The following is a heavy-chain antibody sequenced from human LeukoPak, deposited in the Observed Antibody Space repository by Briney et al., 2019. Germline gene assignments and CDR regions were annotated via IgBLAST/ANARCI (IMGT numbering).Heavy chain of an antibody. CDR2: INHSGST. Sequence: PSETLSLTCAVYGGSFSGYYWSWIRQPPGKGLEWIGEINHSGSTNYNPSLKSRVTISVDTSKNQFSLKLCSVTAADTAVYYCAREVVQSYGKDVWGQGTTVTVSS. J-gene: IGHJ6*02. CDR1: GGSFSGYY. D-gene: IGHD3-22*01. V-gene: IGHV4-34*01. CDR3: AREVVQSYGKDV.